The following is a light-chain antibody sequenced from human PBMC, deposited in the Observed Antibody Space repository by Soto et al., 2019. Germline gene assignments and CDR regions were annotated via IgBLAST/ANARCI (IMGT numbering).Light chain of an antibody. CDR3: LHLNSYSQDT. V-gene: IGKV1-9*01. J-gene: IGKJ3*01. CDR2: AAS. Sequence: DIELTQSPSFLSASVGDRVTITCRAIQGISSYLAWYQQKPGKAPKLLIFAASPLQNGVPSTFSGSGSGTVFALTICILQPADCATYYCLHLNSYSQDTFDPGTTVDIK. CDR1: QGISSY.